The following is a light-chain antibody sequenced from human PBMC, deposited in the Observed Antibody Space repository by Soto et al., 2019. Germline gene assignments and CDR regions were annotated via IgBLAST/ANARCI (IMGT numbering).Light chain of an antibody. Sequence: QSALTQPRSVSGSPGQSVTISCTGTSSDVGDYNYVSWYQQHPGKAPKVMIYDVTKRPSGVPDRFSGSKSANTASLTISGLQAEDEADYYCCSYAGSYTWVFGGGTKLTVL. J-gene: IGLJ3*02. CDR3: CSYAGSYTWV. V-gene: IGLV2-11*01. CDR2: DVT. CDR1: SSDVGDYNY.